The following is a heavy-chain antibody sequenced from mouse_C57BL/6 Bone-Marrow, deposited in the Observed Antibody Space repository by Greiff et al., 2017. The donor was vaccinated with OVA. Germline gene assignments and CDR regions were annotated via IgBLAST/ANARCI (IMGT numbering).Heavy chain of an antibody. J-gene: IGHJ2*01. CDR2: INPSSGYT. CDR3: ARWCVIYGNYFDY. D-gene: IGHD2-1*01. CDR1: GYTFTSYW. Sequence: VQLQQSGAELAKPGASVKLSCKASGYTFTSYWMHWVKQRPGQGLEWIGYINPSSGYTKYNQKFKDKAPLTADKSSSTAYMQLSSLTYDYSAFYYCARWCVIYGNYFDYWGQGTTLTVSS. V-gene: IGHV1-7*01.